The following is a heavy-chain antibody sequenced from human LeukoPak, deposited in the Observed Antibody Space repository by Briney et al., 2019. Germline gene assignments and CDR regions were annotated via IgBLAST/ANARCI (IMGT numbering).Heavy chain of an antibody. CDR2: IKPDGNDK. V-gene: IGHV3-7*03. Sequence: GGSLRLSFVASGFTFNIHWMTWVRPAPGKGLEWVATIKPDGNDKFLVDSVKGRFTISRDNAKTSLFLQMNSLRAEDTAMYYCTTSDCEYWGQGALVTVSS. J-gene: IGHJ4*02. CDR1: GFTFNIHW. CDR3: TTSDCEY.